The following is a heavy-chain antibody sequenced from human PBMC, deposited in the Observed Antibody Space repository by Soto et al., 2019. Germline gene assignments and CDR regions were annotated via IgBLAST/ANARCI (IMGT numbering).Heavy chain of an antibody. V-gene: IGHV4-34*01. CDR1: GGSFSGYY. Sequence: PSETLSLTCAVYGGSFSGYYWSWIRQPPGKGLEWIGEINHSGSTNYNPSLKSRVTISVDTSKNQFSLKLSSVTAADTAVYYCASGWIQLWLRKSSHHSGQGTLVTVSS. J-gene: IGHJ1*01. CDR2: INHSGST. CDR3: ASGWIQLWLRKSSHH. D-gene: IGHD5-18*01.